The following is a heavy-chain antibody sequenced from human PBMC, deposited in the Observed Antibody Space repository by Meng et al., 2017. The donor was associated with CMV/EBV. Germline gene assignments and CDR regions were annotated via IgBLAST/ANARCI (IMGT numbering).Heavy chain of an antibody. J-gene: IGHJ6*02. D-gene: IGHD3-3*01. V-gene: IGHV1-69*05. CDR1: GYTFTSYD. CDR3: ARVRNSKTYDFWSSKNVGPMDV. CDR2: IIPIFGTA. Sequence: SVKVSCKASGYTFTSYDINWVRQATGQGLEWMGGIIPIFGTANYAQKFQGRVTITTDESTSTAYMELSSLRSEDTAVYYCARVRNSKTYDFWSSKNVGPMDVWGQGTTVTVSS.